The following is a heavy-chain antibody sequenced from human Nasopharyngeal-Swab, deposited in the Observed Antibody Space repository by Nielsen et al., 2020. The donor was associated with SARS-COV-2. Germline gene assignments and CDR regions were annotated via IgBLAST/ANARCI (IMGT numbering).Heavy chain of an antibody. V-gene: IGHV4-34*01. CDR2: INHSGST. J-gene: IGHJ2*01. Sequence: GSLRLSCAASGFTFSGYYWSWIRQPPGKGLEWIGEINHSGSTNYNPSLKSRVTISVDTSKNQFSLKLNSVTAADTAVYYCARASTVTTFFDLWGRGTLVTVSS. CDR3: ARASTVTTFFDL. CDR1: GFTFSGYY. D-gene: IGHD4-17*01.